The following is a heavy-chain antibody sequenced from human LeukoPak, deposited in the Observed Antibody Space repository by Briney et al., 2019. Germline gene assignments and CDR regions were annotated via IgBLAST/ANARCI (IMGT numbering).Heavy chain of an antibody. D-gene: IGHD3-9*01. CDR2: INGDGRNI. Sequence: PGGSLRLSCVPSGFTFSSYWMHWVRQAPRKGLVGVSRINGDGRNINYADSVRGRFTISRDNAKNTLFLQMNTLRVEDTAVYYCTRDLMDYDVSTGLHHYYMDVWGQGTTVTVSS. CDR3: TRDLMDYDVSTGLHHYYMDV. CDR1: GFTFSSYW. V-gene: IGHV3-74*01. J-gene: IGHJ6*02.